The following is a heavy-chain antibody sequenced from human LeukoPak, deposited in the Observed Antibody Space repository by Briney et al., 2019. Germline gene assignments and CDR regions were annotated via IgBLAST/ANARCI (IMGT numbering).Heavy chain of an antibody. CDR3: ARTAMDYYGSGSYYEKPPLVWFDP. D-gene: IGHD3-10*01. J-gene: IGHJ5*02. CDR2: TYYRSKWYN. Sequence: SQTLSLTCAISGDSVSSNSAAWNWIRQSPSRGLEWLGRTYYRSKWYNDYAVSVKSRITINPDTSKNQFSLKLSSVTAADTAVYYCARTAMDYYGSGSYYEKPPLVWFDPWGQGTLVTVSS. V-gene: IGHV6-1*01. CDR1: GDSVSSNSAA.